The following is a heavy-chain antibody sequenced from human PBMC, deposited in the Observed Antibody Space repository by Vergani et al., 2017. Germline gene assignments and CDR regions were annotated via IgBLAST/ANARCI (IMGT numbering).Heavy chain of an antibody. D-gene: IGHD5-18*01. CDR2: KWYDGSNK. V-gene: IGHV3-33*01. J-gene: IGHJ4*02. Sequence: QVQLVESGGGVVQPGRSLRLSCAASGFTFSSYGMHWVRPAPGKGLEWVAVKWYDGSNKYYADSVKGRFTISRDNSKNTLYLQMNSRRAEDTAVYYCAREGGYSYGYGNYFDYWGQGTLVTVSS. CDR3: AREGGYSYGYGNYFDY. CDR1: GFTFSSYG.